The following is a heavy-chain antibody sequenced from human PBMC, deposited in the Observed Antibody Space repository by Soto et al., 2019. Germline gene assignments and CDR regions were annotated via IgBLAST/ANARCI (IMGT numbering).Heavy chain of an antibody. CDR3: ARDPGESDTSCYARGGNCLGAYIDY. CDR2: ISYDGINT. J-gene: IGHJ4*02. D-gene: IGHD2-2*01. Sequence: GGSLRLSCAASGFTFSAFAMLWVRQAPGKGLEWVAIISYDGINTFYADSVRGRFTISKDNSNNTLYLQINSLRSEDTALYYCARDPGESDTSCYARGGNCLGAYIDYWGQGTVVTVSS. CDR1: GFTFSAFA. V-gene: IGHV3-30-3*01.